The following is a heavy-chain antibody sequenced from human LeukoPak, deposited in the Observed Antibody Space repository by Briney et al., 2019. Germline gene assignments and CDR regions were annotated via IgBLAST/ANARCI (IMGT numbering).Heavy chain of an antibody. J-gene: IGHJ4*02. V-gene: IGHV7-4-1*02. D-gene: IGHD4-17*01. CDR3: ARSNNDGDYLGVGFDY. CDR1: GYTFSSYA. CDR2: INTNTGNP. Sequence: ASVKVSCTASGYTFSSYAMNWVRQAPGQGLEWMGWINTNTGNPTYAQGFTGRFVFSLDTSVSTAYLQISSLKAEDTAVYYCARSNNDGDYLGVGFDYWGQGTLVTVSS.